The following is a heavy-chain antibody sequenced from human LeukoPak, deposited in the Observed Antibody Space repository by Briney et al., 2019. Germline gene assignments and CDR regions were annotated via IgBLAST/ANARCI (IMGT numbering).Heavy chain of an antibody. CDR3: ARDRSYNMDV. CDR1: GFTFNTYW. J-gene: IGHJ6*03. CDR2: INSAGSSI. V-gene: IGHV3-74*01. Sequence: GGSLRLSCAASGFTFNTYWMHWVRQAPGKGLVWVSHINSAGSSINYADSVRGGFTISRDNAKNTLYLQMSSLRAEDTAVYYCARDRSYNMDVWGKGTTVTVSS.